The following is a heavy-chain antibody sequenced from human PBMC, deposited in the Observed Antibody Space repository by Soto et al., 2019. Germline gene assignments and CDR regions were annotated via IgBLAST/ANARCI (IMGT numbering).Heavy chain of an antibody. CDR3: ARDTSAAGNFYYYYYGMDV. Sequence: ASVKVSCKASGYTFTGYYMHWVRQAPGQGLEWMGWINPNSGGTNYAQKFQGWVTMTRDTSISTAYMELSRLRSDDTAVYYCARDTSAAGNFYYYYYGMDVWGQGTTVTVS. CDR1: GYTFTGYY. J-gene: IGHJ6*02. CDR2: INPNSGGT. V-gene: IGHV1-2*04. D-gene: IGHD6-13*01.